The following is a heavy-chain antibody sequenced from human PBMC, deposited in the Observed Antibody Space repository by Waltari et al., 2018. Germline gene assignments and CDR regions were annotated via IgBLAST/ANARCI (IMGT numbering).Heavy chain of an antibody. J-gene: IGHJ3*02. D-gene: IGHD4-17*01. CDR2: IYSAGST. CDR1: GFTVSSNY. V-gene: IGHV3-53*01. Sequence: EVQLVESGGGLIQPGGSLRLSCAASGFTVSSNYMNWVRQAPGKGLEWVSVIYSAGSTYYADSVKGRFTISRDKSKNTLYLQMNSLRAEDTAVYYCAREFGDLNDAFDIWGQGTMVTVSS. CDR3: AREFGDLNDAFDI.